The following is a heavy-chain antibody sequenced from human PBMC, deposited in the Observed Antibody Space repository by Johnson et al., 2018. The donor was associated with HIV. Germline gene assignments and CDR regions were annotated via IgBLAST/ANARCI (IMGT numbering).Heavy chain of an antibody. CDR2: IYSGGLT. V-gene: IGHV3-66*02. J-gene: IGHJ3*02. Sequence: VQLVESGGGLAQPGGSLRLSCAASGLNVSGHYMSWVRQSPGKGLEWVSVIYSGGLTYYAQSVKGRFTISRDNSNNTLYLQLNSLRGEDTATYYCARGGHSGYDYFEAFEMWGQGTKVTVSS. CDR3: ARGGHSGYDYFEAFEM. CDR1: GLNVSGHY. D-gene: IGHD5-12*01.